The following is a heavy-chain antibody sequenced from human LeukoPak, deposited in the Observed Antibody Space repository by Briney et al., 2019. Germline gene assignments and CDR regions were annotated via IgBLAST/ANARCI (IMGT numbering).Heavy chain of an antibody. CDR1: GYTSTGYY. CDR3: AAGRGYCSGGSCYGDDSFDI. J-gene: IGHJ3*02. Sequence: ASVKVSCKASGYTSTGYYMHWVRQAPGQGLEWMGWINPNSGGTSYAQNFQGRVTMTRDTSISTAYMELSRLRSDDTAVYYCAAGRGYCSGGSCYGDDSFDIWGQGTMVTVSS. D-gene: IGHD2-15*01. CDR2: INPNSGGT. V-gene: IGHV1-2*02.